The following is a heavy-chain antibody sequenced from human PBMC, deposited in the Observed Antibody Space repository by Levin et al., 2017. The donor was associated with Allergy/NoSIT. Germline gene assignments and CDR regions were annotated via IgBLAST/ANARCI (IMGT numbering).Heavy chain of an antibody. CDR2: IYYSGST. CDR1: GGSISSYY. CDR3: ARYGDYAEDYFDY. V-gene: IGHV4-59*01. D-gene: IGHD4-17*01. J-gene: IGHJ4*02. Sequence: PSETLSLTCTVSGGSISSYYWSWIRQPPGKGLEWIGYIYYSGSTNYNPSLKSRVTISVDTSKNQFSLKLSSVTAADTAVYYCARYGDYAEDYFDYWGQGTLVTVSS.